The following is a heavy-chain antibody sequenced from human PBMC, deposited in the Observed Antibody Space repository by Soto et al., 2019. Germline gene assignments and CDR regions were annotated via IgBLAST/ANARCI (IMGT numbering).Heavy chain of an antibody. J-gene: IGHJ2*01. Sequence: QVQVVQSGAEEKKPGASVKVSCKTSGYTFTNYVIHWVRQAPGQRLEWMGWINAANGNTKYSQKFQGRVTITRDTSTSTAYMDLSSLRSEDTAVYYCARSYYDCSGYHLWGRGTLVTVSS. CDR1: GYTFTNYV. V-gene: IGHV1-3*05. D-gene: IGHD3-22*01. CDR2: INAANGNT. CDR3: ARSYYDCSGYHL.